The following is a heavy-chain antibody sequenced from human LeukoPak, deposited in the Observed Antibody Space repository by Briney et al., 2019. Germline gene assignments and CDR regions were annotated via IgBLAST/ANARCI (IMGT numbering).Heavy chain of an antibody. CDR3: ARGRFGEFHPDY. CDR2: IDPNSGGT. J-gene: IGHJ4*02. D-gene: IGHD3-10*01. V-gene: IGHV1-2*04. CDR1: GYTFTGYY. Sequence: ASVKVSCKASGYTFTGYYMHWVRQAPGQGLEWMGWIDPNSGGTNYAQKFQGWVTMTRDTSISTAYMELSRLRSDDTAVYYCARGRFGEFHPDYWGQGTLVTVSS.